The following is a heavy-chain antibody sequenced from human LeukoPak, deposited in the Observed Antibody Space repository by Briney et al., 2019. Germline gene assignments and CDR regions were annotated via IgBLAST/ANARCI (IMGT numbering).Heavy chain of an antibody. D-gene: IGHD3-22*01. CDR1: GGSISSSSYY. CDR3: ARVMIVVFIPPRGCFAP. CDR2: IYYSGST. J-gene: IGHJ5*02. V-gene: IGHV4-39*01. Sequence: SETLSLTCTVSGGSISSSSYYWGWIRQPPGKGLEWIGSIYYSGSTYYNPSLKSRVTISVDTSKNQFSLKLSSVTAADTGVYYCARVMIVVFIPPRGCFAPGGQEPLVTVPS.